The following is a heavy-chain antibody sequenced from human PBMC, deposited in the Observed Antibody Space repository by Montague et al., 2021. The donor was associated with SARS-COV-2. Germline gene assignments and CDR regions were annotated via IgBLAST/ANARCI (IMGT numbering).Heavy chain of an antibody. J-gene: IGHJ3*02. Sequence: SETLSLTCTVSGSSVSSDYYWAWIRQRPGKGLEWIGSYSHKGITDYNPSLRSRVTLSVDTAKNQISLKLTSVAAADTAVYYCARYSPLGFESPDTFDIWGRGTMVTVSA. V-gene: IGHV4-38-2*02. CDR2: YSHKGIT. D-gene: IGHD3-9*01. CDR1: GSSVSSDYY. CDR3: ARYSPLGFESPDTFDI.